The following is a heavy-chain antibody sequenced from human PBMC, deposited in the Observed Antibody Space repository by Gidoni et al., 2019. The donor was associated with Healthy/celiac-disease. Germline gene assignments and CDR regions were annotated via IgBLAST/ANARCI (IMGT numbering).Heavy chain of an antibody. D-gene: IGHD3-3*01. J-gene: IGHJ6*02. CDR3: ARVSDWDFYYYGMDV. CDR1: GFTFSSYW. CDR2: IKQDGSEK. V-gene: IGHV3-7*01. Sequence: CPASGFTFSSYWMSWVRQAPGKGLEWVANIKQDGSEKYYVDSVKGRFTISRDNAKNSLYLQMNSLRAEDTAVYYCARVSDWDFYYYGMDVWGQGTTVTVSS.